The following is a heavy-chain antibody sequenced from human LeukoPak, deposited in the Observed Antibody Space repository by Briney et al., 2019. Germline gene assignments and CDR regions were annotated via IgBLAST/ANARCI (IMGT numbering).Heavy chain of an antibody. CDR1: GFTFSSYW. D-gene: IGHD6-19*01. V-gene: IGHV3-7*01. CDR2: IKQDGSEK. CDR3: ARDFASSSGWGNSYYYMDV. Sequence: GGSLRLSCAASGFTFSSYWMSWVRQAPGKGLEWVANIKQDGSEKYYVDSVKGRFTISRDNAKNSLYLQMNSLRAEDTAVYYCARDFASSSGWGNSYYYMDVWGKGTTVTVSS. J-gene: IGHJ6*03.